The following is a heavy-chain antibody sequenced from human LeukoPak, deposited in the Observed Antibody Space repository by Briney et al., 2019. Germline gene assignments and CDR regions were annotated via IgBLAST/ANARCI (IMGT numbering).Heavy chain of an antibody. V-gene: IGHV3-21*01. J-gene: IGHJ3*02. D-gene: IGHD3-10*01. CDR2: ISSSSNYI. Sequence: GGSLRLSRAASGFTSSTYSMNWVRQAPGKGLEWVSSISSSSNYIYYADSVKGRFTIFKDSAKNSLSLQMNSLRAEDTAVYYCARGRSITILRGVAISDGFDIWGQGTMVTVSS. CDR3: ARGRSITILRGVAISDGFDI. CDR1: GFTSSTYS.